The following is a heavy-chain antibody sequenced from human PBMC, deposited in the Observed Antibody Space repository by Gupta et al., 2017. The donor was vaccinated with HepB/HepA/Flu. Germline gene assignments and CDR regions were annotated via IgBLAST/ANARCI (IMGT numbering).Heavy chain of an antibody. D-gene: IGHD2-2*01. CDR1: GLMFNNYV. J-gene: IGHJ4*02. CDR2: VSRGGETT. CDR3: ARVEPAAVTDPRGRIDH. V-gene: IGHV3-23*01. Sequence: EVQLLESGGGLVQPGGSLRLSCAASGLMFNNYVMSWVRQAPGKGLEWVSGVSRGGETTCHVDAVKGRFTISRDNSKNTLYMQMSSLRAEDTAVYYCARVEPAAVTDPRGRIDHWGQGTLGTVSS.